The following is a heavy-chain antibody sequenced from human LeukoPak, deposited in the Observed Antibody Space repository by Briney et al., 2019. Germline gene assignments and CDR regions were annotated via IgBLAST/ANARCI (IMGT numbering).Heavy chain of an antibody. Sequence: PGGSLRLSCAASGFTFSSYGMHWVRQAPGKGLEWVAFIRYDGSNKYYADSVKGRFTISRDNSKNTLYLQMNSLRAEDTAVYYCAKDGGGYDPFYMDVWGKGTTVTISS. CDR3: AKDGGGYDPFYMDV. CDR1: GFTFSSYG. J-gene: IGHJ6*03. V-gene: IGHV3-30*02. CDR2: IRYDGSNK. D-gene: IGHD5-12*01.